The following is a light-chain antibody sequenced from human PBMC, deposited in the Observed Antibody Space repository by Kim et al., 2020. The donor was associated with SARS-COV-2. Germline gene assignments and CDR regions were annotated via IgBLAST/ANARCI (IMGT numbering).Light chain of an antibody. CDR2: GAS. V-gene: IGKV3-20*01. Sequence: EIVLTQSPGTLSLSPGERATLSCRARQSVSSSYLAWYQQKPGQAPRLLIYGASSRATGIPDRFSGSGSGTDFTLTISRLEPEDFAVYYCQQYGSSAMYTFGQGTKLEI. J-gene: IGKJ2*01. CDR3: QQYGSSAMYT. CDR1: QSVSSSY.